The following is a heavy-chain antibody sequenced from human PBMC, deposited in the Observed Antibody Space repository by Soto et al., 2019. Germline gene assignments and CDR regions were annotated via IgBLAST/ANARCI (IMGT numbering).Heavy chain of an antibody. V-gene: IGHV1-69*08. J-gene: IGHJ4*02. CDR2: TIPILGAA. D-gene: IGHD1-1*01. CDR3: ARIYTPMSKVLGETNPEGTYNDY. CDR1: RLTFISFT. Sequence: SVKVCCKAARLTFISFTFIWVRQVPGQGLEWMGQTIPILGAANYTQKFQARVPITADGSPSTAYMEFSSLRPEHTAVYYCARIYTPMSKVLGETNPEGTYNDYWGQVTLVTVSS.